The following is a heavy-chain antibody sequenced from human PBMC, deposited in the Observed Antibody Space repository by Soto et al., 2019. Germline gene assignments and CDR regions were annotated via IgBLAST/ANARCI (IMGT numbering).Heavy chain of an antibody. J-gene: IGHJ4*02. CDR1: GGSFHNFY. V-gene: IGHV4-59*01. CDR2: VHYSGST. D-gene: IGHD2-15*01. Sequence: QVQPQGSGPRLVKPSETLSLTCNLSGGSFHNFYWLWIRQPPGKGLEWVGHVHYSGSTNYSPSLNSRSTISRDTSKSQLSLKLRSVTAADTAMYFCARGVDYYATSCYFRFDSWGQGIPVTVSS. CDR3: ARGVDYYATSCYFRFDS.